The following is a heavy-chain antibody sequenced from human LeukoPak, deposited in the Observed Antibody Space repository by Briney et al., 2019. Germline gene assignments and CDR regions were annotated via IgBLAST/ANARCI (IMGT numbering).Heavy chain of an antibody. D-gene: IGHD3-10*01. Sequence: GGSLRLSCAASGFTFSNYAMSWVRQAPGKGLEWVSTFSGGGSSTYYADSVKGRFTISRDNSKNTLYLQTNSLRAEDTAVYYCAKEIRGVPNDAFDIWGQGTMVTVSS. J-gene: IGHJ3*02. CDR3: AKEIRGVPNDAFDI. V-gene: IGHV3-23*01. CDR2: FSGGGSST. CDR1: GFTFSNYA.